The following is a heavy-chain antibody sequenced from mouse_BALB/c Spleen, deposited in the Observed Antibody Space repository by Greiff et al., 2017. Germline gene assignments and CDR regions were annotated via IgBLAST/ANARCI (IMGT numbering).Heavy chain of an antibody. CDR3: ARAYDYDFDY. D-gene: IGHD2-4*01. CDR1: GYTFTDYN. Sequence: EVQLQQSGPELVKPGASVKISCKASGYTFTDYNMHWVKQSHGKSLEWIGYIYPYNGGTGYNQKFTSKATLTVDNSSSTAYMELRSLTSEDSAVYYCARAYDYDFDYWGQGTTLTVSS. V-gene: IGHV1S29*02. CDR2: IYPYNGGT. J-gene: IGHJ2*01.